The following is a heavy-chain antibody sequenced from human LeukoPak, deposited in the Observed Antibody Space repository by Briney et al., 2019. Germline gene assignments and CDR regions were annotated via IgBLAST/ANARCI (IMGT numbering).Heavy chain of an antibody. V-gene: IGHV1-2*02. CDR3: PRDLTNPRDFNY. J-gene: IGHJ4*02. CDR1: GYIFTDYY. Sequence: ASVRVPCKASGYIFTDYYIHWVRQAPGQGLEWMGFINPQSGYTSYLQKFQGRVTMTTDTSISTAYMELSSLGSDDTAFYYCPRDLTNPRDFNYWGQGTLVIVSS. CDR2: INPQSGYT. D-gene: IGHD4/OR15-4a*01.